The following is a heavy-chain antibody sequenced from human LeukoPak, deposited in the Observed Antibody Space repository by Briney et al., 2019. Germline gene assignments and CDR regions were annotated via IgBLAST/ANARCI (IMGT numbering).Heavy chain of an antibody. CDR3: ARMVFGIMTGYYHDS. D-gene: IGHD2-8*01. CDR2: RYHNGNS. Sequence: SETLSLTCNVCGVSISSHYWSWLRQPPGKGPEWIGYRYHNGNSNYNPSLRSRVTVSIDMSKSQVSLSLNSVTAADTAVYYCARMVFGIMTGYYHDSWGQGTLVTVSS. V-gene: IGHV4-59*11. CDR1: GVSISSHY. J-gene: IGHJ4*02.